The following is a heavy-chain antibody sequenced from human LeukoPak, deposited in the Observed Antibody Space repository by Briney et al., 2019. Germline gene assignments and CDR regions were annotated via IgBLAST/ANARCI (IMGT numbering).Heavy chain of an antibody. Sequence: ASVKVSCKASGGTFNSYAISWVRQAPGQGLEWTGGIIPIFDTTNYAQKFQGRVTITADKSTSTAYMELSSLRSEDTAVYYCARALDGDYVDAFDIWGQGTMVTVSS. CDR1: GGTFNSYA. J-gene: IGHJ3*02. V-gene: IGHV1-69*06. D-gene: IGHD4-17*01. CDR2: IIPIFDTT. CDR3: ARALDGDYVDAFDI.